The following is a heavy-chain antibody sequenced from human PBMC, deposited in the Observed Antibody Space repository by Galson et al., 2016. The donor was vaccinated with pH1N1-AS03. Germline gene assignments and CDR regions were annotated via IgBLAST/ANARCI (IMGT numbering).Heavy chain of an antibody. CDR2: ITAYNGNS. CDR1: GYTFSSYG. Sequence: SVKVSCKASGYTFSSYGISWVRQAPGQGLEWMGWITAYNGNSNYAQKLQGRLTMTTDTSTSTAYMEMRSLRSDDTAMYYRARDQGSVRTTRAFDIWGQWTMVTVSS. J-gene: IGHJ3*02. CDR3: ARDQGSVRTTRAFDI. D-gene: IGHD1-26*01. V-gene: IGHV1-18*04.